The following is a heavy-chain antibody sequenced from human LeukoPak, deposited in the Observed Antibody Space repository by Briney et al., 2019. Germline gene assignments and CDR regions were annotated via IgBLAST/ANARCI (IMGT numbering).Heavy chain of an antibody. Sequence: ASVKVSCKASGFTFTGHYMHWVRQAPGQGLEWMGWISAYNGNTNYAQKLQGRVTMTTDTSTSTAYMELRSLRSDDTAVYYCARNYGSGSYHFDYWGQGTLVTVSS. V-gene: IGHV1-18*04. CDR1: GFTFTGHY. J-gene: IGHJ4*02. CDR2: ISAYNGNT. D-gene: IGHD3-10*01. CDR3: ARNYGSGSYHFDY.